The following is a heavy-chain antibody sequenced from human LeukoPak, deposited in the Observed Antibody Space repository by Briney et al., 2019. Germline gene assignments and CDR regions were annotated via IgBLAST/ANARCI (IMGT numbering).Heavy chain of an antibody. Sequence: SETLSLTCTVSGGSISSYYWSWIRQPPGKGLEWIGYIYYSGSTNYNPSLKSRVTISVDTSKNQFSLKLSSVTAADTAVYYCARVYSSGWYPSLYYYYYMDVWGKGTTVTVFS. J-gene: IGHJ6*03. D-gene: IGHD6-19*01. CDR3: ARVYSSGWYPSLYYYYYMDV. V-gene: IGHV4-59*01. CDR2: IYYSGST. CDR1: GGSISSYY.